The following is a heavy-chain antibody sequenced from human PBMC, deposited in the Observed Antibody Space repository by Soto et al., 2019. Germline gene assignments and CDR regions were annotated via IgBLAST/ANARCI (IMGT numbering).Heavy chain of an antibody. CDR3: AKAAVKYFYGSGSYATTFYYGMDV. CDR1: GFTFSSYA. D-gene: IGHD3-10*01. CDR2: ISGSGGRT. V-gene: IGHV3-23*01. J-gene: IGHJ6*02. Sequence: EVQLLESGGGLVQPGGSLRLSCAASGFTFSSYAMTWVRQAPGKGLEWVSAISGSGGRTNYADSVKGRFTISRDNSKSTLYLQMSSLRAEDTAVYYCAKAAVKYFYGSGSYATTFYYGMDVWGQVTTVTVSS.